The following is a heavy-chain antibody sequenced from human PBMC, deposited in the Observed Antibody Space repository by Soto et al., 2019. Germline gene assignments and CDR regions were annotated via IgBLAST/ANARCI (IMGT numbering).Heavy chain of an antibody. CDR1: GGSFSGYY. CDR3: ARGGGEVVPAAIGY. J-gene: IGHJ4*02. D-gene: IGHD2-2*01. V-gene: IGHV4-34*01. CDR2: INHSGST. Sequence: SETLSLTCAVYGGSFSGYYWSWIRQPPGKGLEWIGEINHSGSTNYNPSLKSRVTISVDTSKNQFSLKLSSVTAADTAVYYCARGGGEVVPAAIGYWGQGTLVTVSS.